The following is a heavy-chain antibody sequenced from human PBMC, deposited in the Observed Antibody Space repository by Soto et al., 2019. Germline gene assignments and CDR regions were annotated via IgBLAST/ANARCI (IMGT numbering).Heavy chain of an antibody. D-gene: IGHD3-10*01. CDR1: GDTFTTYD. CDR2: INPNSGHI. CDR3: ARGRASGSYYLLDY. J-gene: IGHJ4*02. Sequence: ASVKVSCKASGDTFTTYDINWVRQATGHGLEWMGWINPNSGHIGYAQRFQGRVTMTRDTAIRTAYMEVSSLRSDDTAVYYCARGRASGSYYLLDYWGQGTLVTVSS. V-gene: IGHV1-8*01.